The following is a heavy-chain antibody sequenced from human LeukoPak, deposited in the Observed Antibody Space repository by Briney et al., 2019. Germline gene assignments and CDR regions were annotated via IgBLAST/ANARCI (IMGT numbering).Heavy chain of an antibody. CDR2: INHSGST. CDR1: GGSFSGYY. D-gene: IGHD3-10*01. Sequence: SETLSLTCAVYGGSFSGYYWSWIRQPPGKGLEWIGEINHSGSTYYNPSLKSRVTISVDTSKNQFSLKLSSVTAADTAVYYCARGSGSYYGMDVWGQGTTVTVSS. V-gene: IGHV4-34*01. J-gene: IGHJ6*02. CDR3: ARGSGSYYGMDV.